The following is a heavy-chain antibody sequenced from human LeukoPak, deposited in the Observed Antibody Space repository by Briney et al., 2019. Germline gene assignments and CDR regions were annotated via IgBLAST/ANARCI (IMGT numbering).Heavy chain of an antibody. V-gene: IGHV1-46*01. CDR1: GYTFTGYY. J-gene: IGHJ4*02. Sequence: ASVKVSCKASGYTFTGYYMHWVRQAPGQGLEWMGIINPSGGSTSYAQKFQGRVTMTRDTSTSTVYMELSSLRSEDTAVYYCARELSGAGPFDYWGQGTLVTVSS. D-gene: IGHD6-19*01. CDR2: INPSGGST. CDR3: ARELSGAGPFDY.